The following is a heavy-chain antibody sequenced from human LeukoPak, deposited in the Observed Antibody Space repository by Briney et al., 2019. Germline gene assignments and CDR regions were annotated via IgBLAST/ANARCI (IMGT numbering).Heavy chain of an antibody. CDR2: MNSDGSSR. D-gene: IGHD1-26*01. Sequence: PGGSLRLSCAASGFTLSSYWMHWVRQAPGKGLVWVSRMNSDGSSRTYADSAKGRFTISRDNGKNTLYLQMNSLRAEDTAVYYCAKDQYSGTYGEDQYSGSYAALDYWGQGTLVTVSS. CDR3: AKDQYSGTYGEDQYSGSYAALDY. J-gene: IGHJ4*02. V-gene: IGHV3-74*01. CDR1: GFTLSSYW.